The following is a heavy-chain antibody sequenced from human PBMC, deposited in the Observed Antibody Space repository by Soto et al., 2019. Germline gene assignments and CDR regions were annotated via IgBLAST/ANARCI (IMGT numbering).Heavy chain of an antibody. J-gene: IGHJ6*02. Sequence: SETLSLTCTVSGGSIRSGGYYWSWIRQHPGKGLEWIGYIYYSGRTYFNPSLKSRVTISVDTSKKQFSLKPSAVTAADTAIYYCARAGYRQAPLSYYDGRDAWAQETTVTVAS. CDR1: GGSIRSGGYY. V-gene: IGHV4-31*03. D-gene: IGHD5-18*01. CDR3: ARAGYRQAPLSYYDGRDA. CDR2: IYYSGRT.